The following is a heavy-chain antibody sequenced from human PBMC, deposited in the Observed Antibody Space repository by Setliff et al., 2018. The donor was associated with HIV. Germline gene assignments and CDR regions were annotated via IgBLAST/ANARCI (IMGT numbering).Heavy chain of an antibody. D-gene: IGHD3-10*01. CDR3: AHVNYYRDVYFDS. V-gene: IGHV2-5*02. CDR2: IYWDNDV. CDR1: GFSLAATGVA. J-gene: IGHJ4*01. Sequence: PQTLTLTCTFSGFSLAATGVAVAWVRQPPGEGLEWLALIYWDNDVRYNPSLERRLTITKDTSKNQVVLTMSNMDPLDTATYFCAHVNYYRDVYFDSWGQGILVTVSS.